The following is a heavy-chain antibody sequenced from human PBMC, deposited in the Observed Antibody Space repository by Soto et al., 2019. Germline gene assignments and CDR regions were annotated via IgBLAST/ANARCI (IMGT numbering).Heavy chain of an antibody. CDR3: TRFPGIAAAGLDY. J-gene: IGHJ4*02. Sequence: PGGSLRLSCAASGFTFSGSAMHWVRQASGKGLEWVGRIRSKANSYATAYAASVKGRLTISRDDSKNTAYLQMNSLKTEDTAVYYCTRFPGIAAAGLDYWGQGTLVTVSS. CDR2: IRSKANSYAT. D-gene: IGHD6-13*01. CDR1: GFTFSGSA. V-gene: IGHV3-73*01.